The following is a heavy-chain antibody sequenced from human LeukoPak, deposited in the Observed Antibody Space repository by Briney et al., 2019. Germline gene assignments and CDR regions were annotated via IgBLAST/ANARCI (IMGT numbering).Heavy chain of an antibody. V-gene: IGHV3-21*01. Sequence: GGSLRLSCAASGFTFSSYSMNWVRQAPGKGLEWVSSISNSSSYIYYADSVKGRFTISRDNAKNSLYLQMNSLRAEDTAVYYCARGTPIGYDAFDIWGQGTMVTVSS. CDR1: GFTFSSYS. D-gene: IGHD1-14*01. J-gene: IGHJ3*02. CDR2: ISNSSSYI. CDR3: ARGTPIGYDAFDI.